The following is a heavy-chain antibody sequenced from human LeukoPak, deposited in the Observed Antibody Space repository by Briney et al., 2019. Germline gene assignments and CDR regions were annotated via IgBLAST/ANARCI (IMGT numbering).Heavy chain of an antibody. CDR2: INHSGST. J-gene: IGHJ1*01. CDR1: GGSFSGYY. CDR3: ARQGPVRYQLPQN. D-gene: IGHD2-2*01. Sequence: SETLSLTCADYGGSFSGYYWRWIRQPPGKGLEWIGEINHSGSTNYNPSLKSRVTISVDTSKNQFSLKLSSVTAADTAVYYCARQGPVRYQLPQNWGQGTLVTVSS. V-gene: IGHV4-34*01.